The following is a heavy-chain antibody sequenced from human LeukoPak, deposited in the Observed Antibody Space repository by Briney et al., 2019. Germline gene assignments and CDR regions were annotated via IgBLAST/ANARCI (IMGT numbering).Heavy chain of an antibody. D-gene: IGHD1-26*01. V-gene: IGHV3-74*01. CDR1: GFTFSSHW. CDR2: VYNDGSTT. Sequence: PGGSLRLSCAASGFTFSSHWMHWVRQAPGEGLVWVSRVYNDGSTTNYADSVKGRFTISRDNAKNTLFSQMNSLRAEDTAIYYCAKYGPQDSGSSHFDYWGQGALVTVSS. J-gene: IGHJ4*02. CDR3: AKYGPQDSGSSHFDY.